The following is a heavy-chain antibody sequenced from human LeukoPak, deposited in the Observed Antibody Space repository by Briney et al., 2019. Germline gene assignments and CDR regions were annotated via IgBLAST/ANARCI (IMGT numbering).Heavy chain of an antibody. Sequence: SETLSLTCAVSGYSISSGYYWGWIRQPPGKGLEWIGSIYHSGSTYYNPSLKSRVTISVDTSKNQFSPKLSSVTAADTAVYYCAREEDIAVDNFDYWGQGTLVTVSS. CDR3: AREEDIAVDNFDY. CDR1: GYSISSGYY. V-gene: IGHV4-38-2*02. D-gene: IGHD6-19*01. CDR2: IYHSGST. J-gene: IGHJ4*02.